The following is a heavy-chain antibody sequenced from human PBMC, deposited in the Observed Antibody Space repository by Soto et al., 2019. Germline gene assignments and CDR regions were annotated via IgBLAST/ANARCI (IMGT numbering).Heavy chain of an antibody. Sequence: QLQLQESGPGLVKPSETLSLTCTVSGGSISSSSYYWGWIRQPPGKGLEWIGSIYYSGSTYYNPSLKSRVTISVDTSKNQFSLKLSSVTAADTAVYYCARPSKRGYVDYWGQGTLVTVSS. V-gene: IGHV4-39*01. CDR1: GGSISSSSYY. CDR2: IYYSGST. D-gene: IGHD5-12*01. J-gene: IGHJ4*02. CDR3: ARPSKRGYVDY.